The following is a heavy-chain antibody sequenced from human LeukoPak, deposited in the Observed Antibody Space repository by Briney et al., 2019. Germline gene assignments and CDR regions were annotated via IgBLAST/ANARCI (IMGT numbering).Heavy chain of an antibody. CDR2: IRYDGSNK. CDR1: GFTFISYG. V-gene: IGHV3-30*02. Sequence: GGSLRLSCAASGFTFISYGMYWVRQAPGKGLESVAFIRYDGSNKYYADSVKGRFTVSRDNSKNTLYLQMKSLRAEDTAVYYCARHIATWFGELDPWGQGTLVTVSS. J-gene: IGHJ5*02. CDR3: ARHIATWFGELDP. D-gene: IGHD3-10*01.